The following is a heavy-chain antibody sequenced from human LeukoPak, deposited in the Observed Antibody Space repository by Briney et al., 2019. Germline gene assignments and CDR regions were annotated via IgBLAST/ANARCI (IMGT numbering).Heavy chain of an antibody. CDR3: ATDMVGYCNGEGCYSEAY. V-gene: IGHV4-59*01. J-gene: IGHJ4*02. CDR1: GGSISSYY. D-gene: IGHD2-15*01. CDR2: IYYSGST. Sequence: SETLSLTCTVSGGSISSYYWSWIRQPPGKGLEWIGYIYYSGSTNYKSSLKSRVTISVDTSKNQFSLKLSSVTAADTAVYYCATDMVGYCNGEGCYSEAYWGQGTLVTVSS.